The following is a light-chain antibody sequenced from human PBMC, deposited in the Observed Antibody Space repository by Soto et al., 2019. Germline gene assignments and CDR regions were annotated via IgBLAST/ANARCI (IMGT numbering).Light chain of an antibody. Sequence: EIMLTLSPGTLSLSPGERATLSCGASQSVSNNYLAWYQQKPGQAPRLLISGASNRATGIPDRYSGSGSGTDFTLTISRLEPEDCAVYYCQQYGSSGTVGQGAKVDIK. V-gene: IGKV3-20*01. CDR1: QSVSNNY. CDR3: QQYGSSGT. CDR2: GAS. J-gene: IGKJ1*01.